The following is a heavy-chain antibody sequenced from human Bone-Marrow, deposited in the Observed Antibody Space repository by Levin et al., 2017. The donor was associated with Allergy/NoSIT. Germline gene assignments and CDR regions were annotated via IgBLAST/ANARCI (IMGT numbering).Heavy chain of an antibody. Sequence: GGSLRLSCKASGYTFTSYGISWVRQAPGQGLEWMGWISAYNGNTNYAQKLQGRVTMTTDTSTSTAYMELRSLRSDDTAVYYCARRALDYYGRRWREGVWAENWFDPWGQGTLVTVSS. D-gene: IGHD3-10*01. V-gene: IGHV1-18*01. CDR3: ARRALDYYGRRWREGVWAENWFDP. CDR1: GYTFTSYG. CDR2: ISAYNGNT. J-gene: IGHJ5*02.